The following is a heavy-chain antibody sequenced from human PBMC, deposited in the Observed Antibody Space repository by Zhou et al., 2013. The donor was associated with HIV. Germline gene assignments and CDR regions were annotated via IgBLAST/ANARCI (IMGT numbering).Heavy chain of an antibody. D-gene: IGHD3-3*01. CDR1: GGTFSSYV. CDR2: IIPIFGTA. CDR3: TRVFLIRSDY. J-gene: IGHJ4*02. V-gene: IGHV1-69*12. Sequence: QVQLVQSGAEVKKPGSSVKVSCKASGGTFSSYVITWVRQAPGQGLEWMGGIIPIFGTANYAQKFQGRVTITADESTSTVYMELSRLRSEDTAVYYCTRVFLIRSDYWGQGTLVTVSS.